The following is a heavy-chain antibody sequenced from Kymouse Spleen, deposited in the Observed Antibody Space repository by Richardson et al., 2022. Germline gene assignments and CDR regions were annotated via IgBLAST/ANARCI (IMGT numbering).Heavy chain of an antibody. CDR2: IYYSGST. D-gene: IGHD6-6*01. V-gene: IGHV4-61*01. Sequence: QVQLQESGPGLVKPSETLSLTCTVSGGSVSSGSYYWSWIRQPPGKGLEWIGYIYYSGSTNYNPSLKSRVTISVDTSKNQFSLKLSSVTAADTAVYYCARDQGSSLWFDPWGQGTLVTVSS. CDR1: GGSVSSGSYY. CDR3: ARDQGSSLWFDP. J-gene: IGHJ5*02.